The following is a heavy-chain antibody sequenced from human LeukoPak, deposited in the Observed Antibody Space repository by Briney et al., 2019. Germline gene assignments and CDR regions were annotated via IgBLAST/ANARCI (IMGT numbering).Heavy chain of an antibody. CDR2: TSSDLNVK. J-gene: IGHJ4*02. Sequence: PGRSLRLSCAASGFTFSSYVIHWVRQAPGKGLEWVAVTSSDLNVKLYADSVKGRFTISRDSSRSTLYLQMNSLRPEDTAIYYCAREGYYGSGSPPSLYFDYWGQGTLVTVSS. CDR1: GFTFSSYV. V-gene: IGHV3-30-3*01. CDR3: AREGYYGSGSPPSLYFDY. D-gene: IGHD3-10*01.